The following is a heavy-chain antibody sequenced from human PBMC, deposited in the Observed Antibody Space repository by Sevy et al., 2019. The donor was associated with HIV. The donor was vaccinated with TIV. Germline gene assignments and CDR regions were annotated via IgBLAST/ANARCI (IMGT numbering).Heavy chain of an antibody. CDR1: GFTFSKYS. V-gene: IGHV3-23*01. Sequence: GGSLRLSCAASGFTFSKYSMSWVRQPPGKGLEWVSTLSFGCGEINYADSVKGRFTISRDDSKNTLYLQMDSLRAEDTAMYYCAKDLAGPGRRYFDYWGQGTLVTVSS. CDR3: AKDLAGPGRRYFDY. CDR2: LSFGCGEI. D-gene: IGHD6-13*01. J-gene: IGHJ4*02.